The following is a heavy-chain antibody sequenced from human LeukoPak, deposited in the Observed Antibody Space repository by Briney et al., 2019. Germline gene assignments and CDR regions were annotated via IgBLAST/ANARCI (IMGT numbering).Heavy chain of an antibody. CDR1: GGSISSSSYY. V-gene: IGHV4-39*07. J-gene: IGHJ5*02. Sequence: SETLSLTCTVSGGSISSSSYYWGWIRQPPGKGLEWIGSIYYSGSTYYNPSLKSRVTISVDTSKNQFSLKLSSVTAADTAVYYCARLFRGYSYGPTQVGWFDPWGQGTLVTVSS. D-gene: IGHD5-18*01. CDR3: ARLFRGYSYGPTQVGWFDP. CDR2: IYYSGST.